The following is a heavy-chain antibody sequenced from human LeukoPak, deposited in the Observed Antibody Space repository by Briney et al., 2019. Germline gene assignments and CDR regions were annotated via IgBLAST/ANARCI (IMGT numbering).Heavy chain of an antibody. V-gene: IGHV3-48*03. D-gene: IGHD3-10*01. CDR1: GFIFSNYE. J-gene: IGHJ4*02. CDR3: ARGSLWFGEIPFDY. Sequence: GGSLRLSCAASGFIFSNYEMNWVRQAPGKGLEWVSYISSSGSTIYYADSVKGRFTISRDNAKNSLYLQMNSLRAEDTAVYYCARGSLWFGEIPFDYWGQGTLVTVSS. CDR2: ISSSGSTI.